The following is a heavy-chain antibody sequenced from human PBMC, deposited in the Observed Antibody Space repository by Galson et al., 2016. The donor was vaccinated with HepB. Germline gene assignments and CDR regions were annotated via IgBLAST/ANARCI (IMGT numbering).Heavy chain of an antibody. V-gene: IGHV1-18*04. Sequence: QSGAEVKKPGASVKVSCKGSGYSFTSYGISWVRQAPGQGLEWMGWISANSGNTIYAQNFQGRVTMTTDTPTSTAHMGLRSLGSDDTAVYYCARTVPSYLYDSAAYDYWGQGTLVTVSS. CDR3: ARTVPSYLYDSAAYDY. CDR1: GYSFTSYG. CDR2: ISANSGNT. D-gene: IGHD3-22*01. J-gene: IGHJ4*02.